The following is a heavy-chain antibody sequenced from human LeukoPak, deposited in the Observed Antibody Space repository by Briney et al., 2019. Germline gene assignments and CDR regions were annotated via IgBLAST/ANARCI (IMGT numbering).Heavy chain of an antibody. J-gene: IGHJ4*02. Sequence: ASVKVSCKASGYTFTSYGISWVRQAPGQGLEWMGWISAYNGNTNYAQKLQGRVTMTTDTSTSTAYMELRSLRSDDTAVYYCARDTPITMVRRGDFDYWGQGTLVTVSS. CDR1: GYTFTSYG. D-gene: IGHD3-10*01. V-gene: IGHV1-18*01. CDR2: ISAYNGNT. CDR3: ARDTPITMVRRGDFDY.